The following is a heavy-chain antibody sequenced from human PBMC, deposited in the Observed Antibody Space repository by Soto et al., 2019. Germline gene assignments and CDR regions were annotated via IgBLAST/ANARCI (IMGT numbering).Heavy chain of an antibody. CDR2: ISPYNGNT. Sequence: GASVKVSCKASGYTFINYGVSWMRQAPGQGLEWLGWISPYNGNTNYAQKLQGRVTMTTDTSTSTAYMELRSLRSDDTAVYYCARDLEPSNSLDYWGQGTLVTVSS. V-gene: IGHV1-18*01. J-gene: IGHJ4*02. CDR3: ARDLEPSNSLDY. D-gene: IGHD1-1*01. CDR1: GYTFINYG.